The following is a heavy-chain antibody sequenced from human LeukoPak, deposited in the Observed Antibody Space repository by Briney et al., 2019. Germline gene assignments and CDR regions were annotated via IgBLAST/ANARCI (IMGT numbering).Heavy chain of an antibody. Sequence: GGSLRLSCAASGFTFSTYGMHWVRQAPGKGLEWVAFIRYDGSNKYYADSVKGRFTISRDNSKNTLYLQMNSLRVEDTAVYYCAKDSLSLVPLGMVRGVYIDYWGQGTLVTVSS. V-gene: IGHV3-30*02. D-gene: IGHD3-10*01. J-gene: IGHJ4*02. CDR3: AKDSLSLVPLGMVRGVYIDY. CDR1: GFTFSTYG. CDR2: IRYDGSNK.